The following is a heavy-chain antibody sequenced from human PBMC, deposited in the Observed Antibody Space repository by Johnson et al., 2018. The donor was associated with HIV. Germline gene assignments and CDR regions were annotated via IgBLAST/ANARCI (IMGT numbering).Heavy chain of an antibody. CDR1: GFTFSSAW. CDR2: IKSKTDGGTT. CDR3: TTAIYSYDTRDTRAFDI. D-gene: IGHD3-22*01. Sequence: VRLVEAGGGLVKPGGSLRLSCVASGFTFSSAWMSWVRQAPGKGLEWIGRIKSKTDGGTTDYAAPVKGRFSISRDDSKNTLYLQMNSLKTEDTALYYCTTAIYSYDTRDTRAFDIWGQGTMVTVSS. J-gene: IGHJ3*02. V-gene: IGHV3-15*01.